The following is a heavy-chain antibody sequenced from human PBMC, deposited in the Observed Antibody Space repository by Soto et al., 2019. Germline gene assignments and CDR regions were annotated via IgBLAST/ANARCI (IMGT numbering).Heavy chain of an antibody. D-gene: IGHD1-1*01. J-gene: IGHJ3*02. Sequence: SETLSLTCPFSGFSVSSGSYYWSWIRQPPGKGLEWIGEMSHSGGTHFNPSLKSRVTISVDTSKNQFSLKMSSVTAADTALYYCARVERGTATTVVDAFDIWGPGTMVTVSS. CDR3: ARVERGTATTVVDAFDI. CDR1: GFSVSSGSYY. V-gene: IGHV4-61*01. CDR2: MSHSGGT.